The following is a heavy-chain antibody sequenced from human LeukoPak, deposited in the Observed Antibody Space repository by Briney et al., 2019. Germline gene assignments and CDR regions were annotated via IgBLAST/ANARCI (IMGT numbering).Heavy chain of an antibody. D-gene: IGHD6-13*01. V-gene: IGHV3-21*01. CDR1: GLTFINFA. J-gene: IGHJ4*02. CDR2: IVGSSST. Sequence: GGSLRLSCAASGLTFINFAMTMLRQAPGKGLEWVSSIVGSSSTYYADSLKGRFTISRDNAKNSLYLQMNSLRAEDTAVYYCARIGAGSSRDYWGQGTLVTVSS. CDR3: ARIGAGSSRDY.